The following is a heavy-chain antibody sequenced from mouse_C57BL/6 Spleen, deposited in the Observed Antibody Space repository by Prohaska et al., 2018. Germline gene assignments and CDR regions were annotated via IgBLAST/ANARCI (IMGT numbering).Heavy chain of an antibody. V-gene: IGHV1-81*01. CDR3: AREDYYGSSPAWFAY. CDR1: GYTFTSYG. J-gene: IGHJ3*01. Sequence: GAELARPGASVKLSCKASGYTFTSYGISWVKQRTGQGLEWIGEIYPRSGNTYYNEKFKGKATLTADKSSSTAYMELRSLTSEDSAVYFCAREDYYGSSPAWFAYWGQGTLVTVSA. D-gene: IGHD1-1*01. CDR2: IYPRSGNT.